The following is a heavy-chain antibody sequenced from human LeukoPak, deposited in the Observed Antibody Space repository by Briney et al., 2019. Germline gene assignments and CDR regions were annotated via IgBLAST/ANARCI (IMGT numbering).Heavy chain of an antibody. CDR2: IYYSGST. D-gene: IGHD1-26*01. CDR1: GGSISSSSYY. V-gene: IGHV4-39*07. J-gene: IGHJ6*03. Sequence: SETLSLTCTVSGGSISSSSYYWGWIRQPPGKGLEWIGSIYYSGSTYYNPSLKSRVTISVDTSKNQFSLKLSSVTAADTAVYYCARGQSGSPDYHYYMDVWGKGTTVTVSS. CDR3: ARGQSGSPDYHYYMDV.